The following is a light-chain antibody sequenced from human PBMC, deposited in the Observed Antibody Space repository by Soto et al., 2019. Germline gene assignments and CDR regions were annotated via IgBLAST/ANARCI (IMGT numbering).Light chain of an antibody. Sequence: ETVLTQSPGTLSLSPGERATLSCRASQSVSSSYLAWYQQKPGQAPRLLIYGASSRATGIPDRFSGSGSGTDFTLTISRLEPEDFAVYYCRQYGSSPYTFGQGTMLEIK. CDR1: QSVSSSY. V-gene: IGKV3-20*01. CDR2: GAS. CDR3: RQYGSSPYT. J-gene: IGKJ2*01.